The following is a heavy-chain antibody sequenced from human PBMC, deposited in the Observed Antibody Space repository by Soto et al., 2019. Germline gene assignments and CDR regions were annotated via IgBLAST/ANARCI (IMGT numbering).Heavy chain of an antibody. CDR3: ARGHCSGGSCYLRNWFDP. D-gene: IGHD2-15*01. Sequence: SETLSLTCAVYGGSFSGYYWSWIRQPPGKGLEWIGYIYYSGSTNYNPSLKSRVTISVGTSKNQFSLKLSSVTAADTAVYYCARGHCSGGSCYLRNWFDPWGQGTLVTVSS. V-gene: IGHV4-59*01. J-gene: IGHJ5*02. CDR1: GGSFSGYY. CDR2: IYYSGST.